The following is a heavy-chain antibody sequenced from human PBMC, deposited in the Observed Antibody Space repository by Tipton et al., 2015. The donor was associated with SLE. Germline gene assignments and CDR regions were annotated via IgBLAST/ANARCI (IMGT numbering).Heavy chain of an antibody. Sequence: TLSLTCTVSGGSISSYYWSWIRQPPGKGLEWIGYIYYSGSTNYSPSLKSRVTISVDTSKNQFSLKLSSVTAADTAVYYCARSSLGGNYDFWSGRYYYYGMDVWGQGTTVTVSS. V-gene: IGHV4-59*08. CDR1: GGSISSYY. D-gene: IGHD3-3*01. CDR2: IYYSGST. CDR3: ARSSLGGNYDFWSGRYYYYGMDV. J-gene: IGHJ6*02.